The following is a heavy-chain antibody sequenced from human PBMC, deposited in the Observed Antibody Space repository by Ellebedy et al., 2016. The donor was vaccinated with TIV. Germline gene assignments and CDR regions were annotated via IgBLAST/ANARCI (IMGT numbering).Heavy chain of an antibody. CDR3: ARARAAAGQTLSDY. J-gene: IGHJ4*02. CDR1: GYILTNYA. CDR2: ISAGNGDT. Sequence: ASVKFSCXASGYILTNYAMHWVRQAPGQRLEWMGWISAGNGDTKYSQKFQGRVSITRDTSASTAYMELSSLRSEDTAVYYCARARAAAGQTLSDYWGQGTLVTVSS. V-gene: IGHV1-3*01. D-gene: IGHD6-13*01.